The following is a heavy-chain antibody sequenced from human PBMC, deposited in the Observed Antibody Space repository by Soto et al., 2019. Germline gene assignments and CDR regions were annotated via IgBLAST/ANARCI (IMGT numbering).Heavy chain of an antibody. J-gene: IGHJ1*01. D-gene: IGHD2-21*01. V-gene: IGHV4-30-2*01. CDR3: ARGPPCGR. CDR2: IYHSVST. CDR1: GGSISSGGYS. Sequence: QLQLQESGSGLVKPSQTLSLTCAVSGGSISSGGYSWSWIRQPPGKGLEWIGYIYHSVSTYYNPSXEXRXXIPVHRSEHLFSLEVISVTAADTGVYYCARGPPCGRWGKGPVVRLL.